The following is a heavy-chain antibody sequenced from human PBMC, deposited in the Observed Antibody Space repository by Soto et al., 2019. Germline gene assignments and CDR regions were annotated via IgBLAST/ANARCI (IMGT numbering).Heavy chain of an antibody. J-gene: IGHJ4*02. CDR1: GGSISSYY. CDR2: IYYSGRT. CDR3: ARGHYAHGAWGYYFDY. V-gene: IGHV4-59*01. D-gene: IGHD4-17*01. Sequence: SEILSLTCTVSGGSISSYYWSWIRQPPGKGMEWIGYIYYSGRTNYNPSLKSRVTISVDTSKNQFSLKLSSVTAADTAVYYCARGHYAHGAWGYYFDYCGQGTLVTVSS.